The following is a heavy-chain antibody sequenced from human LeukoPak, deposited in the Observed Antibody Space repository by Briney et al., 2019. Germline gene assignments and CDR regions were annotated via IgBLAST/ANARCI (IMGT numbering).Heavy chain of an antibody. CDR3: VKDIQLST. CDR2: IGSSGGST. J-gene: IGHJ3*01. D-gene: IGHD5-24*01. V-gene: IGHV3-23*01. CDR1: GGSISNTNW. Sequence: GTLSLTCGVSGGSISNTNWWTWVRQAPGKGLEWVSLIGSSGGSTYYADSVKGRFTISRDNSNHTLSLQMNSLRVEDTAIYYCVKDIQLSTWGLGTMVTVSS.